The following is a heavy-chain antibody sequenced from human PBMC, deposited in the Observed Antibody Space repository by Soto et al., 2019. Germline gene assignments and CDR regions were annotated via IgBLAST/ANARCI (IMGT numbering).Heavy chain of an antibody. CDR2: ISAYNGNT. CDR3: VVAAQPYYFDY. V-gene: IGHV1-18*01. Sequence: QVQLVQSGAEVKKPGASVKVSCKASGYTFTSYVISWVRQAPGQVLEWMGGISAYNGNTNYAQKLQGRVTMTTDTSTSTAYMELRSLRSDDTAVYYCVVAAQPYYFDYWGQGTLVTVSS. CDR1: GYTFTSYV. J-gene: IGHJ4*02. D-gene: IGHD2-15*01.